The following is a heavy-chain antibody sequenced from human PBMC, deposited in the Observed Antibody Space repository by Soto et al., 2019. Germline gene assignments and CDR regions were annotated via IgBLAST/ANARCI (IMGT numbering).Heavy chain of an antibody. CDR3: ARGREQWLVDAFDI. D-gene: IGHD6-19*01. V-gene: IGHV4-34*01. CDR1: GGSFSGYY. J-gene: IGHJ3*02. Sequence: SETLSLTCAVYGGSFSGYYWSWIRQPPGKGLEWIGEVNPTGSTKYNPSLKSRVTISVNTSKNQFSLNLNSVTAADTALYYCARGREQWLVDAFDIWGQGTMVTVSS. CDR2: VNPTGST.